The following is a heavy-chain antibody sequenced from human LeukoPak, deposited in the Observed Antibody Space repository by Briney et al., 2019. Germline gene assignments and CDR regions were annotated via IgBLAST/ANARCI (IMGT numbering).Heavy chain of an antibody. CDR1: GFTFSDYY. J-gene: IGHJ4*02. CDR3: AKDIRKLGGFDY. Sequence: GGSLRLSCAASGFTFSDYYMSWIRQAPGKGLEWVSYISSSGSYIYYADSVKGRFTISRDNAKNSLYLQMNSLRAEDTALYYCAKDIRKLGGFDYWGQGTLVTVSS. V-gene: IGHV3-11*01. D-gene: IGHD1-7*01. CDR2: ISSSGSYI.